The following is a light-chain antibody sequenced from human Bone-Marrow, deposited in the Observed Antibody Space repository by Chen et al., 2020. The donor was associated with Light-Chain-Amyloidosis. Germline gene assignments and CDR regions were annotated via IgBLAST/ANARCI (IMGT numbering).Light chain of an antibody. V-gene: IGLV6-57*01. Sequence: NVMLTQQHSVSESPGKTVIISCTRSSGSIATNYVQWYQQRPGSSPPTVIYEDDQRPSGVPDRFSVSIDRSSYSASLSFSGLKPEDEADCYCQSYHVRCHGVFGGGTKLPVL. J-gene: IGLJ3*02. CDR3: QSYHVRCHGV. CDR2: EDD. CDR1: SGSIATNY.